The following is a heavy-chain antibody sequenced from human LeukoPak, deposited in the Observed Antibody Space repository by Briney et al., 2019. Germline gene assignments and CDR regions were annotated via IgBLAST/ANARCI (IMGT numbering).Heavy chain of an antibody. Sequence: SETLSLTCTVSGGSISSYYWSWIRQPPGKGLEWIGYIYYSGSTNYDPSLKSRVTISVDTSKNQFSLKLSSVTAADTAVYYCAREGAWAFDPWGQGTLVTVSS. CDR3: AREGAWAFDP. CDR1: GGSISSYY. V-gene: IGHV4-59*01. CDR2: IYYSGST. D-gene: IGHD3-16*01. J-gene: IGHJ5*02.